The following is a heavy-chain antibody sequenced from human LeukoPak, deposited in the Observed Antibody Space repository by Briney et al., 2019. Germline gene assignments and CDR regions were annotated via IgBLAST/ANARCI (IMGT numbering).Heavy chain of an antibody. D-gene: IGHD3-9*01. CDR2: INHSGST. CDR3: ASGGLVSRYLDH. Sequence: ASETLSLTCAVYGGSFSGYYWSWIRQPPGKGLEWIGEINHSGSTNYNPSLRSRVTISVDTSKNQFSLKLTSVTAADTAVYYCASGGLVSRYLDHWGQGTLVTVSA. CDR1: GGSFSGYY. J-gene: IGHJ4*02. V-gene: IGHV4-34*01.